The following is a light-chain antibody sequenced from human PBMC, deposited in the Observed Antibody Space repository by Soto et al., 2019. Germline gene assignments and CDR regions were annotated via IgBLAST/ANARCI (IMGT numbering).Light chain of an antibody. J-gene: IGKJ5*01. CDR1: QDISTH. Sequence: DIQMTQSPSSLSASVGDRVTISCRASQDISTHLAWFAQKPGRAPQLLIYAASTLQSGVPSRFSGSGSGTEFTLTITSLQPEDFATYYCQQLNFFPITCGQGTRREIK. V-gene: IGKV1-9*01. CDR2: AAS. CDR3: QQLNFFPIT.